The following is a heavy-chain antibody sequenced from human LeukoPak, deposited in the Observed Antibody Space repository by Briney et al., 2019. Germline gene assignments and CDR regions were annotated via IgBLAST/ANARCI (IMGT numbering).Heavy chain of an antibody. V-gene: IGHV3-7*01. CDR2: IEQDGSER. CDR3: ARAGSHWHYVY. J-gene: IGHJ4*02. CDR1: GFTFSGFS. Sequence: GGSLRLSCAASGFTFSGFSMSWVRQSPTKGLEWVANIEQDGSERYYVDSVKGRFTISRDNAKNSLSLQMNNLRVEDTAVYYCARAGSHWHYVYWGQGTVVTVSS. D-gene: IGHD3-10*01.